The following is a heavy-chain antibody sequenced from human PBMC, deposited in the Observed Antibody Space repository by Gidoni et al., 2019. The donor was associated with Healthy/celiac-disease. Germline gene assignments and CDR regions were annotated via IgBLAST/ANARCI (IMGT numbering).Heavy chain of an antibody. CDR1: GGTFSSYA. CDR2: IIPILGIA. J-gene: IGHJ6*02. V-gene: IGHV1-69*09. CDR3: ARKYYDILTGYYSPYYDYGMDV. D-gene: IGHD3-9*01. Sequence: QVQLVQSGAEVQKPGSSVKVSCKTSGGTFSSYAISWVRQAPGQGLEWMGRIIPILGIASYAQKFQGRVTITADKSTSTAYMELSSLRSEDTAVYYCARKYYDILTGYYSPYYDYGMDVWGQGTTVTVSS.